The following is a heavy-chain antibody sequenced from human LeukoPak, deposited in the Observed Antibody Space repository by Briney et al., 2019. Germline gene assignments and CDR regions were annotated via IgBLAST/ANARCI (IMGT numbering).Heavy chain of an antibody. V-gene: IGHV3-7*01. CDR1: GFTFSSYW. CDR3: ARDGGYDFWSGYYWYYYYYMDV. D-gene: IGHD3-3*01. CDR2: IKQDGSEK. J-gene: IGHJ6*03. Sequence: GGSLRLSCAASGFTFSSYWMSWVRRAPGKGLEWVANIKQDGSEKYYVDSVKGRFTISRDNAKNSLYLQMNSLRAEDTAVYYCARDGGYDFWSGYYWYYYYYMDVWGKGTTVTVSS.